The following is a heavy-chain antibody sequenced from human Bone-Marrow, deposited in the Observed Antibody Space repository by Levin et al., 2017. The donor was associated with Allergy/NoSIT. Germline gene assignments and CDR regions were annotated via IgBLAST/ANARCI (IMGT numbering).Heavy chain of an antibody. CDR2: TKYRSKWYN. CDR3: ARGINRTIDN. V-gene: IGHV6-1*01. Sequence: PSETLSLTCAISGDSVSNNYVAWTWIRQSPSRGLEWLGLTKYRSKWYNDYAVSVKSRITINPDTSNNQFSLQLNSMSPEDSAVYFCARGINRTIDNWGPGTLVTVSS. CDR1: GDSVSNNYVA. D-gene: IGHD2/OR15-2a*01. J-gene: IGHJ4*02.